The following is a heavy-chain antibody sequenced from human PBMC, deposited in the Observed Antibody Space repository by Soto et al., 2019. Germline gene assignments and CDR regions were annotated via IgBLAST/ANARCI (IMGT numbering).Heavy chain of an antibody. CDR3: AREGDCSGGSCRHFDY. D-gene: IGHD2-15*01. CDR2: IYYSGST. CDR1: GGSISSSSYY. Sequence: QLQLQESGPGLVKPSETLSLTCTVSGGSISSSSYYWGWIRQPPGKGLEWIGSIYYSGSTYYNPSPKSRVTISVDTSKNQFALKLSSVTAADTAVYYCAREGDCSGGSCRHFDYWGQGTLVTVSS. J-gene: IGHJ4*02. V-gene: IGHV4-39*02.